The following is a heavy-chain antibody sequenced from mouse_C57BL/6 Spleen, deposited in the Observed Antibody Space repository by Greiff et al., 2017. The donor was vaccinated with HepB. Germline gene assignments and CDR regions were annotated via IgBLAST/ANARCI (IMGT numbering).Heavy chain of an antibody. CDR3: TRAEDYDGGYYFDY. CDR1: GFTFSSYA. J-gene: IGHJ2*01. V-gene: IGHV5-9-1*02. D-gene: IGHD2-4*01. Sequence: VQLKESGEGLVKPGGSLKLSCAASGFTFSSYAMSWVRQTPEKRLEWVAYISSGGDYIYYADTVKGRFTISRDNARNTLYLQMSSLKSEDTAMYYCTRAEDYDGGYYFDYWGQGTTLTVSS. CDR2: ISSGGDYI.